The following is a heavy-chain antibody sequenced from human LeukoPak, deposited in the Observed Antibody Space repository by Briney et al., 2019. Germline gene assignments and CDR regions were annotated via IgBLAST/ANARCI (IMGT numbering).Heavy chain of an antibody. CDR3: AKSQYSFGSGSTRPLFDY. V-gene: IGHV1-2*02. CDR2: INPNSGGT. CDR1: GYIFTDYY. J-gene: IGHJ4*02. D-gene: IGHD3-10*01. Sequence: ASVKVSCKASGYIFTDYYIHWVRQARGQGLEWMGWINPNSGGTYFAQKLEARVTLTRDTSINTAYMEMRGLTSDDTAIYYCAKSQYSFGSGSTRPLFDYWGPGTLVTVSS.